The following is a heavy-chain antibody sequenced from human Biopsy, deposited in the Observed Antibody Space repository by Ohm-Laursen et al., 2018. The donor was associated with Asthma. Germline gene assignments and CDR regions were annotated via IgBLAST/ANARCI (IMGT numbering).Heavy chain of an antibody. CDR1: GFVFSQCG. D-gene: IGHD3-22*01. Sequence: SLRLSCSATGFVFSQCGMHWVRQGPGKGLEWVALVSSDGHNKYYEDSVKGRFTISRDNSRNRLYLQINRLTVEDSAVYFCARQSGQDYGDSSGFDTWGQGTKVAVSS. CDR2: VSSDGHNK. J-gene: IGHJ3*02. V-gene: IGHV3-30*03. CDR3: ARQSGQDYGDSSGFDT.